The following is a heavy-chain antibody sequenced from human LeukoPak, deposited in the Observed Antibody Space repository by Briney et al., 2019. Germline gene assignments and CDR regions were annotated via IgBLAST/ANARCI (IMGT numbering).Heavy chain of an antibody. CDR2: INQDGSVK. CDR1: GFTFSSHW. Sequence: GSLRLSCVASGFTFSSHWIDWVRQAPGKGLEWLANINQDGSVKNFVGSVKGRSTISRDNTKNSVSLEINSLRAEDAAVYYCARNLGSQQFDYWGQGTLVTVSS. D-gene: IGHD3-16*01. V-gene: IGHV3-7*01. J-gene: IGHJ4*02. CDR3: ARNLGSQQFDY.